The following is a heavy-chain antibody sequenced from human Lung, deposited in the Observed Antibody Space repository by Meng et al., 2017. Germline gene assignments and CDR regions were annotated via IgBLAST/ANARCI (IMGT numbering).Heavy chain of an antibody. J-gene: IGHJ4*02. D-gene: IGHD3-10*01. CDR1: DYTFTGYG. CDR3: ARGTPGRSYCDY. V-gene: IGHV1-18*01. CDR2: LGAHPGDT. Sequence: HVQLLQSGAEVKQPGGSLMFSCKASDYTFTGYGVCWVRQAPGQGLEWMAWLGAHPGDTSFAPKFLGRVTVTADTATATAYMELRSLRSDDTAVYYCARGTPGRSYCDYWGLGTLVTVSS.